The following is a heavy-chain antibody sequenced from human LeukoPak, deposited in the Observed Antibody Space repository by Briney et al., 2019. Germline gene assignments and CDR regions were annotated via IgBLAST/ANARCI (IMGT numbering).Heavy chain of an antibody. V-gene: IGHV4-39*01. D-gene: IGHD1-26*01. CDR1: GGSISSSSYY. CDR2: IYYSGST. J-gene: IGHJ4*02. Sequence: SETLSLTCTVSGGSISSSSYYWGWIRQPPGKGREWIRSIYYSGSTYYNPSLKSRVTISVDTSKNQFSLKLSSVTAADTAVYYCARHNRIYSGSYWGQGTLITVSS. CDR3: ARHNRIYSGSY.